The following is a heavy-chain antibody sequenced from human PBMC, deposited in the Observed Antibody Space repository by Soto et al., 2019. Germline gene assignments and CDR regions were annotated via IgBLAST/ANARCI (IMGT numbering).Heavy chain of an antibody. D-gene: IGHD3-16*02. CDR2: IYYSGST. Sequence: SETLSLTCTVSGGSISNSSYYWGWIRQPPGKGLEWIGCIYYSGSTNYNPSLKSRVTISVDTSKNQFSLKLSSVTAADTAVYYCARSGYYDYIWGSYRFDYWGQRTLVTVSS. V-gene: IGHV4-61*05. CDR3: ARSGYYDYIWGSYRFDY. CDR1: GGSISNSSYY. J-gene: IGHJ4*02.